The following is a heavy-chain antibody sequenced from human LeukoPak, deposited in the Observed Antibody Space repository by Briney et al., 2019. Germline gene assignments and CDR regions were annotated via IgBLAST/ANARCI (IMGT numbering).Heavy chain of an antibody. CDR3: ARICDFWSGYHDLLY. D-gene: IGHD3-3*01. CDR2: INAGNGNT. Sequence: VASVKVSCKASGYTFTSYAMHWVRQAPGQRLEWMGWINAGNGNTKYSQKFQGRVTITRDTSASTAYMELSSLRSEDTAVYYCARICDFWSGYHDLLYWGQGTLVTVSS. V-gene: IGHV1-3*01. J-gene: IGHJ4*02. CDR1: GYTFTSYA.